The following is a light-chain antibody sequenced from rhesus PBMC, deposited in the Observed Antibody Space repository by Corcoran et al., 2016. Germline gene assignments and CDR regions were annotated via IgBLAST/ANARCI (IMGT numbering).Light chain of an antibody. CDR1: QSVSSN. V-gene: IGKV3-42*03. J-gene: IGKJ4*01. CDR2: GAS. Sequence: EIVMTQSPATLSLSPGERATLPCRASQSVSSNLAWYQQKPGQAPSPLIYGASSRASGIPYRFSGSGSLPDFTLTICSLEPEVFAVYYCQQYSNWPLTFGGGTKVEIK. CDR3: QQYSNWPLT.